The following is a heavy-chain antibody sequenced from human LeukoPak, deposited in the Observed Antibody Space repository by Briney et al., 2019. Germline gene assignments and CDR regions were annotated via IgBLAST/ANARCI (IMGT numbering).Heavy chain of an antibody. Sequence: SETLSLTXTVSGGSISTYYWNWIRQPPGEGLEWIGYIYYTGSSNYNPSLKSRVSISLDTSKNQFSLKLSSVTAADTAVYYCVRGVVVVTADDKSDAFDVWGQGTVVTVSS. V-gene: IGHV4-59*01. D-gene: IGHD2-21*02. J-gene: IGHJ3*01. CDR1: GGSISTYY. CDR3: VRGVVVVTADDKSDAFDV. CDR2: IYYTGSS.